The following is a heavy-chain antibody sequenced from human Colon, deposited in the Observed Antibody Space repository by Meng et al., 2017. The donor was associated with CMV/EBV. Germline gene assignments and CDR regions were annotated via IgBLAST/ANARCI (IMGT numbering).Heavy chain of an antibody. V-gene: IGHV4-61*01. CDR3: ARDGRCSRSGGSCLDY. D-gene: IGHD2-15*01. CDR1: GGSVSSGIHY. CDR2: IDYSGST. J-gene: IGHJ4*02. Sequence: SETLSLTCNVSGGSVSSGIHYWNWIRQSPGKGLEWIGNIDYSGSTKYNPSLKSRITMSVDTSKNQFSLKLSSETAADTAMYYCARDGRCSRSGGSCLDYWGQGALVTVSS.